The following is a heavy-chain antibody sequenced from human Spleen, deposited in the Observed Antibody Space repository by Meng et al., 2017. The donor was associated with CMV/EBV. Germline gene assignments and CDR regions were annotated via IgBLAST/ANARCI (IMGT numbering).Heavy chain of an antibody. Sequence: SETLSLTCTVSGGSISSSSYYWGWVRQPPGKGLEWIGSIYYSGSTYYNPSLKSRVTISVDTSKNQFSLKLISVTAADTAVYYCARGRKTIRGVTMIRGGYDAFDIWGQGTMVTVSS. J-gene: IGHJ3*02. CDR2: IYYSGST. V-gene: IGHV4-39*07. D-gene: IGHD3-22*01. CDR1: GGSISSSSYY. CDR3: ARGRKTIRGVTMIRGGYDAFDI.